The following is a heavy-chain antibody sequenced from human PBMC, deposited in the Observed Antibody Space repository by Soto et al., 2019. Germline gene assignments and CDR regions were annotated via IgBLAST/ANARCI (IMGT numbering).Heavy chain of an antibody. CDR3: VTDPYSRIVGL. Sequence: LVESGGGLVQPEGSLRLSCTASGFTVSTYYMGWVRQVPGQGLEWVALIDSGGRTDYADSVKGRFTISRDNSKNTQYLQMNSLRVDDTAMYYCVTDPYSRIVGLWGQGIIVTVSS. V-gene: IGHV3-66*01. J-gene: IGHJ5*02. D-gene: IGHD1-26*01. CDR2: IDSGGRT. CDR1: GFTVSTYY.